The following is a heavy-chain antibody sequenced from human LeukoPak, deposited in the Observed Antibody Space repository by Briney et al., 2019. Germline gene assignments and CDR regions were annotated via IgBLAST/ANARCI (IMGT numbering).Heavy chain of an antibody. J-gene: IGHJ4*02. CDR2: IYPGDSDT. Sequence: GESLKISCKGSGYRFTSYWIGWVRQMPGKGLEWMGIIYPGDSDTRYSPSFQGQVTISADKSISTAYLQWSSLKASDTAMYYCARRYYYDSSGYYSDYWGQGTLVTVSS. CDR3: ARRYYYDSSGYYSDY. D-gene: IGHD3-22*01. V-gene: IGHV5-51*01. CDR1: GYRFTSYW.